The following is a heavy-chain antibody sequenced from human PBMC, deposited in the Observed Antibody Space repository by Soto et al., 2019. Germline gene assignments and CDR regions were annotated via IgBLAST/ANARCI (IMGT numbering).Heavy chain of an antibody. J-gene: IGHJ4*02. CDR3: ARAPGDLLYYFDY. Sequence: KPSETLSLTCAVSGYSISSGYYWGWIRQPPGKGLEWIGSIYHSGSTYYNPSLKSRVTISLDTSKNQFSLKLSSVTAADTAVYYCARAPGDLLYYFDYWGPGSLLTVS. V-gene: IGHV4-38-2*01. D-gene: IGHD7-27*01. CDR2: IYHSGST. CDR1: GYSISSGYY.